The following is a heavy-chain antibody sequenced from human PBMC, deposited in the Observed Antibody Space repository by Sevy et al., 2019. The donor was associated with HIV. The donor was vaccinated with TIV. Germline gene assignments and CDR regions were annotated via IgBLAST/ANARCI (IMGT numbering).Heavy chain of an antibody. Sequence: SETLSLTCTVSGGSISSYYWSWIRQPPGKGLEWIGYIYYSGSTNYNPSLKSRVTISVDTSKNQFSLKLSSVTAADTAVYYCARLGRRGYNYDWFEPWGQGTLVTVSS. CDR1: GGSISSYY. V-gene: IGHV4-59*01. CDR3: ARLGRRGYNYDWFEP. J-gene: IGHJ5*02. D-gene: IGHD5-12*01. CDR2: IYYSGST.